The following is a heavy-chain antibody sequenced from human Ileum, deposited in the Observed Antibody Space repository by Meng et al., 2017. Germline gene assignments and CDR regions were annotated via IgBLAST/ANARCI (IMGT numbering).Heavy chain of an antibody. CDR1: GFSFTTWG. D-gene: IGHD2-2*01. Sequence: QVQLVESGGGVVQPGTSLRLSCAASGFSFTTWGMHWVRQAPGKGLEWVGVIGHTGERTYYRDSLKGRFTISRDNSKNTLYLQMNNPRAEDTAVYYCVRDLGMGKYADYWGQGALVTVSS. CDR2: IGHTGERT. CDR3: VRDLGMGKYADY. V-gene: IGHV3-33*01. J-gene: IGHJ4*02.